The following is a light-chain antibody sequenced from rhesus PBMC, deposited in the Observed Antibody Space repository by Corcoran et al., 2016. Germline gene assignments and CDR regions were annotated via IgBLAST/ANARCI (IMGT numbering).Light chain of an antibody. CDR1: QSVSSS. V-gene: IGKV3-17*01. CDR3: QQYSNWPLT. Sequence: EIVLTQSPATLSLSPGERATLSCRASQSVSSSLAWYHPKHGKAPRPLIYDASSRDTGIPDRFSGSGSGTDFTLTISSLEPEDVGVYYCQQYSNWPLTFGGGTKVELK. J-gene: IGKJ4*01. CDR2: DAS.